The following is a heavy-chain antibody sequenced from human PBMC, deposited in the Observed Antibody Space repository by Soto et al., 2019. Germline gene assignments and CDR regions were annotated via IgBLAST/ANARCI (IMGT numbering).Heavy chain of an antibody. CDR3: ARGTFGDFDY. V-gene: IGHV3-21*01. D-gene: IGHD3-16*01. J-gene: IGHJ4*02. CDR1: GFTFNAFT. CDR2: IDRSSSSI. Sequence: GGSLRLSCAASGFTFNAFTMNWVRQAPGKGLEWVSSIDRSSSSILYADAVKGRFTTSRDNARDSLYLLMDSLRAGDTAIYYCARGTFGDFDYWGQGTLVTVS.